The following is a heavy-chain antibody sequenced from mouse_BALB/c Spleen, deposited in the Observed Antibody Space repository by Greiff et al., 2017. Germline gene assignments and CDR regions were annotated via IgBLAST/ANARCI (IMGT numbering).Heavy chain of an antibody. J-gene: IGHJ2*01. Sequence: EVQLQQSGPELVKPGASVKISCKASVYLFTGYFMNWVMQSHGKSLEWIGRINPYNGDTFYNQKFKGKATLTVDKSSSTAHMELRSLASEDSAVYYCAREGRYEDFDYWGQGTTLTVSS. CDR1: VYLFTGYF. V-gene: IGHV1-20*02. D-gene: IGHD2-14*01. CDR2: INPYNGDT. CDR3: AREGRYEDFDY.